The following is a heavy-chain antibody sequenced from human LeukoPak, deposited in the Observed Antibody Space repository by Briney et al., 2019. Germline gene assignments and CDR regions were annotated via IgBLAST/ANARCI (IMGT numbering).Heavy chain of an antibody. CDR3: ATAMIYSYGLGDNWFDP. Sequence: ASVKVSCKASGYAFTSYDINWARQATGQGLEWMGWMNPNSGNTGYAQKFQGRVTMTRNTSISTAYMELSSLRSEDTAVYYCATAMIYSYGLGDNWFDPWGQGTLVTVSS. J-gene: IGHJ5*02. D-gene: IGHD5-18*01. V-gene: IGHV1-8*01. CDR1: GYAFTSYD. CDR2: MNPNSGNT.